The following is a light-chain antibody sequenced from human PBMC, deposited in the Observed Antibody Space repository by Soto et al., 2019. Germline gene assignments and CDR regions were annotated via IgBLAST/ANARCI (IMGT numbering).Light chain of an antibody. CDR2: DAA. V-gene: IGKV3-15*01. Sequence: EIVMTQSPATPSVSPGERDFLSCRASQSISSNLAWYQQKPGQAPRLLISDAATRATGIPARFSGSGSGTEFTLTVGSLQSEDFAVYYCQQYSNWPETFGQGTKV. CDR1: QSISSN. CDR3: QQYSNWPET. J-gene: IGKJ1*01.